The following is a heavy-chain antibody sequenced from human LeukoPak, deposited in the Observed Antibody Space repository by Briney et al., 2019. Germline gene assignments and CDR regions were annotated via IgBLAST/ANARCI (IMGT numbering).Heavy chain of an antibody. CDR1: GFTFSSYA. V-gene: IGHV3-64*01. D-gene: IGHD2-21*02. Sequence: GGSLRLSCAASGFTFSSYAMHWVRQAPGKGLEYVSAISSNGGSTYYANSVKGRFTISRDNSKNTLYLQMGSLRAEDMAVYYCARDRTDGVVTAIRYYFDYWGQGTLVTVPS. CDR2: ISSNGGST. CDR3: ARDRTDGVVTAIRYYFDY. J-gene: IGHJ4*02.